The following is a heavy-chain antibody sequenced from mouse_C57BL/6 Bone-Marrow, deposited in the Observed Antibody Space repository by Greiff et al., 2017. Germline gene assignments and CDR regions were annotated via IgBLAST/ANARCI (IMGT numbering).Heavy chain of an antibody. D-gene: IGHD2-5*01. CDR1: GYTFTSYW. J-gene: IGHJ4*01. CDR3: VRGIVTRYYYAMDY. Sequence: QVQLQQPGAELVKPGASVKLSCKASGYTFTSYWMHWVKQRPGQGLEWIGMIHPNSGSTNYNEKFKSKATLTVDNSSSTAYMQLSSLTSEDSAVYYWVRGIVTRYYYAMDYGGQGTSVTVSS. V-gene: IGHV1-64*01. CDR2: IHPNSGST.